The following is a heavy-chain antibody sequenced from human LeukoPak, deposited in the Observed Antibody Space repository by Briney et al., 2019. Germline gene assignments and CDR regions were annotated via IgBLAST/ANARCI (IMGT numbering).Heavy chain of an antibody. CDR3: ARRDSGVRGEVGYGIYYMDV. Sequence: ASVKVSCKASGYTFTSYYMQWVRQAPGQGLEWMGVINPSGGSTTYAQKFQGRVTMTRDTSTSTLYMELSSLRSDDTAVYYCARRDSGVRGEVGYGIYYMDVWGKGTTVTVSS. V-gene: IGHV1-46*01. D-gene: IGHD3-10*01. CDR1: GYTFTSYY. J-gene: IGHJ6*03. CDR2: INPSGGST.